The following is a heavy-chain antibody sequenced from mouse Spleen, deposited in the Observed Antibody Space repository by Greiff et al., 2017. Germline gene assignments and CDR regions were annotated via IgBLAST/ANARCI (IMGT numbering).Heavy chain of an antibody. CDR3: ALYYYGSTYDY. CDR2: IDPENGDT. CDR1: GFNIKDDY. Sequence: EVQLQESGAELVRPGASVKLSCTASGFNIKDDYMHWVKQRPEQGLEWIGWIDPENGDTEYAPKFQGKATITADTSSNTAYLQLSSLTSEDTAVYYCALYYYGSTYDYWGQGTTLTVSS. D-gene: IGHD1-1*01. V-gene: IGHV14-4*01. J-gene: IGHJ2*01.